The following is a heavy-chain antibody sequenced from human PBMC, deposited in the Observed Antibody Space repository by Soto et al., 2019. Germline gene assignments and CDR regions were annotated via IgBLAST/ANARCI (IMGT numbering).Heavy chain of an antibody. CDR1: GFPFSSYG. V-gene: IGHV3-33*03. CDR2: IWYDGSNK. J-gene: IGHJ4*02. Sequence: GSLRLSCAASGFPFSSYGMHWVRQAPGKGLDWVGVIWYDGSNKDYAESVKGRFTISRDNSKNMLYLQMNSLRADDTAVYYCASSINWGQGTLVTVSS. CDR3: ASSIN.